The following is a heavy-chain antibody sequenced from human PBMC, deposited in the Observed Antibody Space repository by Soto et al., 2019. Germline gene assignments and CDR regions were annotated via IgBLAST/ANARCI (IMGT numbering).Heavy chain of an antibody. CDR1: GFPFSSYG. V-gene: IGHV3-33*03. CDR2: IWYDGSNK. J-gene: IGHJ4*02. Sequence: GSLRLSCAASGFPFSSYGMHWVRQAPGKGLDWVGVIWYDGSNKDYAESVKGRFTISRDNSKNMLYLQMNSLRADDTAVYYCASSINWGQGTLVTVSS. CDR3: ASSIN.